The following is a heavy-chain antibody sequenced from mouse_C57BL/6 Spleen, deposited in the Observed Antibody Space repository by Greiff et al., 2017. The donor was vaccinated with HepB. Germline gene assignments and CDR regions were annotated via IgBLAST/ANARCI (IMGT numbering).Heavy chain of an antibody. CDR3: ARGITTVVAYWYFDV. J-gene: IGHJ1*03. CDR1: GYTFTSYW. V-gene: IGHV1-69*01. CDR2: FDPSDSYT. Sequence: VQLQQPGAELVMPGASVKLSCKASGYTFTSYWMHWVKQRPGQGLEWIGEFDPSDSYTNYNQKFKGKSTLTVDKSSSTAYMQLSSLTSEDSAVYYCARGITTVVAYWYFDVWGTGTTVTVSS. D-gene: IGHD1-1*01.